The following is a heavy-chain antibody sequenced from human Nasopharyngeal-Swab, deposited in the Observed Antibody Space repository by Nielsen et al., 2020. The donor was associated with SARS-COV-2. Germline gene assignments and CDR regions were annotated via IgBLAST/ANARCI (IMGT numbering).Heavy chain of an antibody. CDR1: GFTFSSYE. J-gene: IGHJ6*02. D-gene: IGHD3-22*01. CDR2: ISSSGSTR. Sequence: GESLKISCAASGFTFSSYEMNWVRQAPGKGLEWVSYISSSGSTRYYADSVKGRFTISRDNAKNSLYLQMNSLRAEDTAVYYCARDDGDSSGYYPGGMDVWGQGTTVTVSS. V-gene: IGHV3-48*03. CDR3: ARDDGDSSGYYPGGMDV.